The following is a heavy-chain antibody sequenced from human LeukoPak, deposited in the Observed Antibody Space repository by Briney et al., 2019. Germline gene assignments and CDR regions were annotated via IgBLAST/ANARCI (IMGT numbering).Heavy chain of an antibody. Sequence: ASVKVSCKASGGTFSSYAISWVRQAPGQGLEWMGRIIPILGIANYAQKFQGRVTITADKSTSTAYMELSSLRSEDTAVYYCARVQAGANPCYYYYYMDVWGKGTTVTVSS. D-gene: IGHD1-26*01. CDR3: ARVQAGANPCYYYYYMDV. CDR1: GGTFSSYA. CDR2: IIPILGIA. V-gene: IGHV1-69*04. J-gene: IGHJ6*03.